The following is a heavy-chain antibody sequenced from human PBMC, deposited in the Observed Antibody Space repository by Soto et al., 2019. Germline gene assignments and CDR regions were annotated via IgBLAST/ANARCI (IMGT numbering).Heavy chain of an antibody. D-gene: IGHD2-15*01. CDR3: ARDGYCSGGSFYSVPVFDY. J-gene: IGHJ4*02. CDR1: GFTFSSYG. V-gene: IGHV3-33*01. CDR2: IWYDGSNK. Sequence: QVQLVESGGGVVQPGRSLRLSCAASGFTFSSYGMHWVRQAPGKGLEWVAVIWYDGSNKYYADSVKGRFTISRDNSKNTLYLQMNSLRAEDTAVYYCARDGYCSGGSFYSVPVFDYWGQGTLVTVSS.